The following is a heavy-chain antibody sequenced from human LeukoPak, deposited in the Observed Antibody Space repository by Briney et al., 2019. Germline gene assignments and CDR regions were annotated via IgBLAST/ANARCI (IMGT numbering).Heavy chain of an antibody. Sequence: GGSLRLSCAASGFTFSSYVMHWVRQAPGKGLEWVAVISYDGSNKYYADSVKGRFTISRDNSKNTLYLQMNSLRAEDTAVYYCASDRGGRFNWFDPWGQGTLVTVSS. V-gene: IGHV3-30-3*01. CDR2: ISYDGSNK. CDR3: ASDRGGRFNWFDP. D-gene: IGHD3-3*01. CDR1: GFTFSSYV. J-gene: IGHJ5*02.